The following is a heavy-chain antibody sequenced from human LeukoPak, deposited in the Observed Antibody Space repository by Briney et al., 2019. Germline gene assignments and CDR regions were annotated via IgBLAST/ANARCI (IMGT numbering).Heavy chain of an antibody. CDR2: IYTSGST. J-gene: IGHJ3*02. V-gene: IGHV4-61*02. CDR1: GGSISSGSYY. D-gene: IGHD3-22*01. Sequence: PSETLSLTCTVSGGSISSGSYYWSWIRQPAGKGLEWIGRIYTSGSTNYNPSLKSRVTISVDTSKNQFSLKLSSVTAADTAVYYCARETLGDSSGYYDAFDIWGQGTMVTVSS. CDR3: ARETLGDSSGYYDAFDI.